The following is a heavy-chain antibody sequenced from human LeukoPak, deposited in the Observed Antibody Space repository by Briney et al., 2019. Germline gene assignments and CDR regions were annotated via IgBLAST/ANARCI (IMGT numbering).Heavy chain of an antibody. V-gene: IGHV3-33*08. J-gene: IGHJ3*02. Sequence: GGSLRLSCAASGFTFSSYAMHGVRQAPGKGLEWVAVVWYDGNNKYYVDSVKGRFTISRDNSKSTLYLQMNSLRAEDTAMYYCARSRQIYDAFDIWGQGTMVTVSS. CDR2: VWYDGNNK. CDR1: GFTFSSYA. CDR3: ARSRQIYDAFDI. D-gene: IGHD2-2*01.